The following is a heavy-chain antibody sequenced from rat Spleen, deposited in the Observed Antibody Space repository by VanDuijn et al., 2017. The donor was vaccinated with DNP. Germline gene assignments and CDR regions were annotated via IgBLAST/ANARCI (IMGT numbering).Heavy chain of an antibody. CDR3: ARQGAHNGAYFDY. D-gene: IGHD1-5*01. V-gene: IGHV5S10*01. CDR1: GFTFSDYN. CDR2: IIYVGSRT. J-gene: IGHJ2*01. Sequence: EVQLVESGGGLVQPGRSLKLSCAASGFTFSDYNMAWVRQAPKTGLEWVATIIYVGSRTYYRDSVKGRFTISKDNAKSTLYLQMDSLRSEDTATYYCARQGAHNGAYFDYWGQGVMVTVSS.